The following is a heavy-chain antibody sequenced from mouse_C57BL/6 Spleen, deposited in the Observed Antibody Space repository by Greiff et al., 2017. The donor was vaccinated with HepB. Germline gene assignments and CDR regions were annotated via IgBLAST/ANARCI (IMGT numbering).Heavy chain of an antibody. CDR1: GFTFTDYY. Sequence: EVQVVESGGGLVQPGGSLSLSCAASGFTFTDYYMSWVRQPPGKALEWLGFIRNKANGYTTEYSASVKGRFTISRDNSQSILYLQMNALRAEDSATYYWARYMDTTGTSYYFDYWGQGTTLTVSS. V-gene: IGHV7-3*01. CDR2: IRNKANGYTT. J-gene: IGHJ2*01. D-gene: IGHD1-2*01. CDR3: ARYMDTTGTSYYFDY.